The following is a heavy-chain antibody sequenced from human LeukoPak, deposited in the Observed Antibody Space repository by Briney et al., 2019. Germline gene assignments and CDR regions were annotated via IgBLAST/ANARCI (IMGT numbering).Heavy chain of an antibody. J-gene: IGHJ6*02. D-gene: IGHD6-13*01. CDR1: GFTFSSYA. CDR3: ARSDQEQLAPIFSYDYYGMDV. V-gene: IGHV3-30-3*01. CDR2: ISYDGGDK. Sequence: PGGSLRLSCAASGFTFSSYAMHWVGQAPGKGLEWVAVISYDGGDKYYADSVKGRFTISRDNSKNTLYLQMNSLRAEDTAVYYCARSDQEQLAPIFSYDYYGMDVWGQGTTVTVSS.